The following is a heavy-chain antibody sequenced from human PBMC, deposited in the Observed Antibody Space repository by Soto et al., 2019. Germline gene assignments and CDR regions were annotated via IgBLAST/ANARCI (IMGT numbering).Heavy chain of an antibody. CDR2: IYHSGST. Sequence: LSLTCAVSGGSISSSNWWSWVRQPPGKGLEWIGEIYHSGSTNYNPSLKSRVTISVDKSKNQFSLKLSSVTAADTAVYYCARASGGWLGWFDYWGQGTLVTVSS. CDR1: GGSISSSNW. D-gene: IGHD6-19*01. V-gene: IGHV4-4*02. CDR3: ARASGGWLGWFDY. J-gene: IGHJ4*02.